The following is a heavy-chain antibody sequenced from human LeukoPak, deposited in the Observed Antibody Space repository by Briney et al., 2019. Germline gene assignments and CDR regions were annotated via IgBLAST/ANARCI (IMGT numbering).Heavy chain of an antibody. V-gene: IGHV3-23*01. J-gene: IGHJ4*02. CDR1: GFTFSTYA. CDR2: IGSGSGGNT. CDR3: AKDLSVHLERRPPIDY. D-gene: IGHD1-1*01. Sequence: GGSLRLSCAASGFTFSTYAMTWVRQAPGKGLEWVSAIGSGSGGNTFYADSVKGRFTISRDNSKNTLYLQMNSLRAEDTAVYYCAKDLSVHLERRPPIDYWGQGTLVTVSS.